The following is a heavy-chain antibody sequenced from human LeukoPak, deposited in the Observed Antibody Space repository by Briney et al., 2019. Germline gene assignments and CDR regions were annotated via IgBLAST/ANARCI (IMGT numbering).Heavy chain of an antibody. V-gene: IGHV4-61*02. CDR1: SGSIRSGSYY. Sequence: SETLSLTCSVSSGSIRSGSYYWSWIRQPAGKGLEWIGRMYTSGSTNYNPSLKSRVTISADTSKNQFSLRLTSVTAADTAVYYCVREGYDYGDYWGQGTLVTVSS. CDR2: MYTSGST. CDR3: VREGYDYGDY. D-gene: IGHD3-16*01. J-gene: IGHJ4*02.